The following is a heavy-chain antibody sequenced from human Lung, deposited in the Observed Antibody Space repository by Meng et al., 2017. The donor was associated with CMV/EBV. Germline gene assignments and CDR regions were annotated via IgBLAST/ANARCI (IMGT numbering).Heavy chain of an antibody. CDR2: ISSSSYI. J-gene: IGHJ4*02. D-gene: IGHD3-3*01. CDR1: GFTFSSYS. V-gene: IGHV3-21*01. Sequence: SXAASGFTFSSYSMNWVRQAPGKGLEWVSSISSSSYIYYADSVKGRFTISRDNAKNSLYLQMNSLRAEDTAVYYCARDLYDFWSGWSYWGQGTLVXVSS. CDR3: ARDLYDFWSGWSY.